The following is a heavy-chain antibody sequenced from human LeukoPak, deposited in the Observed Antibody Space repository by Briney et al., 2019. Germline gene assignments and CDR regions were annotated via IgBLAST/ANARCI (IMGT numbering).Heavy chain of an antibody. V-gene: IGHV4-39*01. CDR1: GGSISSSSYY. J-gene: IGHJ4*02. CDR2: IYYSGST. D-gene: IGHD1-26*01. CDR3: AGGPGWEPDGYFDY. Sequence: SETLSLTCTVSGGSISSSSYYWGWIRQPPGKGLEWIGSIYYSGSTYYNPSLKSRVTISVDTSKNQFSLKLSSVTAADTAVYYCAGGPGWEPDGYFDYWGQGTLVTVSS.